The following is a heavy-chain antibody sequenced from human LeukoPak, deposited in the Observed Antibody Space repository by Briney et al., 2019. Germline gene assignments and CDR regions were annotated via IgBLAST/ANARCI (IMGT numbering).Heavy chain of an antibody. CDR1: GGTFSSYA. CDR3: ARVAAIVVVLNGGYYFDY. Sequence: GASVKVSCKASGGTFSSYAISWVRQAPGQGLEWMGGIIPIFGTANYAQKFQGRVTITADKSTSTAYMKLSSLRSEDTAVYYCARVAAIVVVLNGGYYFDYWGQGTLVTVSS. CDR2: IIPIFGTA. V-gene: IGHV1-69*06. J-gene: IGHJ4*02. D-gene: IGHD3-22*01.